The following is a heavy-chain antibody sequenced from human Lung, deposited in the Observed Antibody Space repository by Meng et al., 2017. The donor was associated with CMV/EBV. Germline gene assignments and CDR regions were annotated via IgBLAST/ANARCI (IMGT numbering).Heavy chain of an antibody. J-gene: IGHJ4*02. CDR1: GFTVSSNY. V-gene: IGHV3-53*01. D-gene: IGHD3-3*01. CDR2: IYSGGST. Sequence: GGSXRLXCAASGFTVSSNYMSWVRQAPGKGLEWVSVIYSGGSTYYADSVKGRFTISRDNSKNTLYLQMNSLRAEDTAVYYCARVAYDFWSGFTYYFDYSGQGTLVTVCS. CDR3: ARVAYDFWSGFTYYFDY.